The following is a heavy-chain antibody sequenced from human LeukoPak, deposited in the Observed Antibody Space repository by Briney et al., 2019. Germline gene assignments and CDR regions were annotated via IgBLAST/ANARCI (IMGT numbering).Heavy chain of an antibody. CDR1: GYTFTGYY. Sequence: ASVKVSCKASGYTFTGYYMHWVRQAPGQGLEWMGWINPKTGGTNYAQQFQGRVTMTRDTSNSTAYMELSRLRSDDTAVYYCAKDRKMGNWFDPWGQGTLVTVSS. CDR2: INPKTGGT. D-gene: IGHD1-26*01. J-gene: IGHJ5*02. CDR3: AKDRKMGNWFDP. V-gene: IGHV1-2*02.